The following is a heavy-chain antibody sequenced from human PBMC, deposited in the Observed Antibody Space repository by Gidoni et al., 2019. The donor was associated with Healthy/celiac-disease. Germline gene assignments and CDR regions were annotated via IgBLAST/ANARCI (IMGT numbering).Heavy chain of an antibody. J-gene: IGHJ3*02. CDR3: ARDRRSGWPDDFDI. Sequence: QVQLQESGPGLVKPSETLSLTCTVSGGSVSSGIYYLSWIRQPPGKGLEWIGYIYYSGSTNYNPSLKSRGTISVDTSKNQFSLKRSSGTAADTAVYYCARDRRSGWPDDFDIWGQGTMVTVSS. D-gene: IGHD6-19*01. CDR2: IYYSGST. V-gene: IGHV4-61*01. CDR1: GGSVSSGIYY.